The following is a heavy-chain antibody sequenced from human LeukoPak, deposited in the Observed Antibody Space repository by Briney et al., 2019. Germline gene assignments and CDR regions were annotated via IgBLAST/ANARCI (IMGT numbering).Heavy chain of an antibody. CDR2: ITTSGDAT. J-gene: IGHJ4*02. Sequence: GGSLRLSCAASGFTVRNYEMNWVRQAPGKGLEWLSYITTSGDATYFADSVKGRFSISRDNAKNSLYLQMSSLRVEDMAIYYCARGGSDWPLDYWGQGTLVTVSS. V-gene: IGHV3-48*03. CDR1: GFTVRNYE. CDR3: ARGGSDWPLDY. D-gene: IGHD6-19*01.